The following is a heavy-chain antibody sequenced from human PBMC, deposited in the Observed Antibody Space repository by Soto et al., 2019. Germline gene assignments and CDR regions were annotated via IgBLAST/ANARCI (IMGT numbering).Heavy chain of an antibody. CDR2: VSSSGRHK. D-gene: IGHD2-8*01. CDR1: GFTFSSDS. V-gene: IGHV3-21*01. CDR3: ARRHCTTGVCAFDS. Sequence: EVQLVESGGGLVKPGESLRLSCEASGFTFSSDSMSWIRQAPGKGLELVSSVSSSGRHKYYSDSVKGRFTISRDNAKNSLDLQMDSLSAEDTAVYYCARRHCTTGVCAFDSWGQGTLVTVS. J-gene: IGHJ4*02.